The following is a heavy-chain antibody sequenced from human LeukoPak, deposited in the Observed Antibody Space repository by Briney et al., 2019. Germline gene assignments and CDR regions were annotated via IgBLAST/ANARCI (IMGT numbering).Heavy chain of an antibody. D-gene: IGHD3-22*01. CDR3: ATVSYYYDSSCYFRPDAFDI. J-gene: IGHJ3*02. Sequence: SQTLSLTCTVSGGSISSGDYYWSWIRQPPGKGLEWIGYIYYSGSTYYNPSLKSRVTISVDTSKNQFSLKLSSVTAADTAVYFRATVSYYYDSSCYFRPDAFDILGQGKKVTGS. CDR2: IYYSGST. CDR1: GGSISSGDYY. V-gene: IGHV4-30-4*01.